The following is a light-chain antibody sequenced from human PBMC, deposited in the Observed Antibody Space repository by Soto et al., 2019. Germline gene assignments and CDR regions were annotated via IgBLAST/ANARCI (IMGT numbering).Light chain of an antibody. CDR3: QQYNNWPPWT. V-gene: IGKV3-15*01. J-gene: IGKJ1*01. CDR2: GAS. CDR1: QSVSIN. Sequence: EVVMTQSPGTLSVSPGERATLSCRASQSVSINLAWYQQKPGQAPRLLIHGASTRAIGIPARFSGSGSGTEFTLTISSLQSEDFAVYYCQQYNNWPPWTFGQGTKVEIK.